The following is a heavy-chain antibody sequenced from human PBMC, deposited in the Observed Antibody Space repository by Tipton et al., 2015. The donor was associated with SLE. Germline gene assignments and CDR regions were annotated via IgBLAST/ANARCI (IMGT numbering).Heavy chain of an antibody. Sequence: SLRLSCETSGFTFNSYAFHWVRQAPGKGLEWLAVLWHDGSKEYYAESVTGRFRVSRDNSKKTLFLQMNSLRAEDTAVYYCARGDGNYYPSYLNYYMDVWGKGTTVTVSS. CDR3: ARGDGNYYPSYLNYYMDV. CDR1: GFTFNSYA. V-gene: IGHV3-33*01. CDR2: LWHDGSKE. D-gene: IGHD1-26*01. J-gene: IGHJ6*03.